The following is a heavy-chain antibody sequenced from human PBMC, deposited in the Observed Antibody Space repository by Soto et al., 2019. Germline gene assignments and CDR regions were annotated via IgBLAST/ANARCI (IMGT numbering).Heavy chain of an antibody. V-gene: IGHV1-69*05. Sequence: QVQLVQSGAEVKKPGSSVKVSCKVSGGTFSNYAIDWVRLAPGHGLEWMGGIVPIFGTTYYTQKFQGRARIISDDSTTTAYLDLRRLRSEDTPLYYCSSVEAVACLYNGLGLDVWGKETAVTVS. J-gene: IGHJ6*04. CDR1: GGTFSNYA. CDR2: IVPIFGTT. D-gene: IGHD6-19*01. CDR3: SSVEAVACLYNGLGLDV.